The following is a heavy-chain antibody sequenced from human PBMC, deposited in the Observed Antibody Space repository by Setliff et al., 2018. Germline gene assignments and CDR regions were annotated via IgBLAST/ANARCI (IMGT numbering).Heavy chain of an antibody. CDR3: ARGLNSDSWTFAY. CDR2: IHSSGTT. CDR1: DVSISGYY. V-gene: IGHV4-4*08. J-gene: IGHJ4*02. D-gene: IGHD2-15*01. Sequence: PSETLSLTCTVSDVSISGYYWSWIRQPPGKGLEWIGYIHSSGTTNYNPSLKSRVTISVDTSKNQFSLNLNSVTAADTAIYYCARGLNSDSWTFAYWGQGSLVTVSS.